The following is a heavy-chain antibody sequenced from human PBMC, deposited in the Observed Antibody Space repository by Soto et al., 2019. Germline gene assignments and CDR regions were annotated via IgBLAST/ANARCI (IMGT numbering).Heavy chain of an antibody. Sequence: SETLSLTCTVCGGSVSSGGYYWSWIRQHPGKGLEWIGYIYYSGSTYYNPSLKSRVTISVDTSKNQFSLKLSSVTAADTAVYYCARDQRGRLNWFDPWGQGTLVTVSS. CDR1: GGSVSSGGYY. D-gene: IGHD1-1*01. J-gene: IGHJ5*02. CDR2: IYYSGST. V-gene: IGHV4-31*03. CDR3: ARDQRGRLNWFDP.